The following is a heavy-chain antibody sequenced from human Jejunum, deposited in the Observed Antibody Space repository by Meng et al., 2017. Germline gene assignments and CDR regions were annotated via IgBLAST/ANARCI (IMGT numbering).Heavy chain of an antibody. Sequence: QVQAGQSWDEVKYPGPSVTVSCNASGYNCSGNYLHWVRQAPGQGLEWMGRINPDTGDTNYAQKFQGRVTMTRDTSISTAYLDLSRLTSDDTAMYYCARVWDNGNYTPRHPDYWGQGTLVTVSS. CDR2: INPDTGDT. CDR1: GYNCSGNY. J-gene: IGHJ4*02. CDR3: ARVWDNGNYTPRHPDY. V-gene: IGHV1-2*06. D-gene: IGHD4-11*01.